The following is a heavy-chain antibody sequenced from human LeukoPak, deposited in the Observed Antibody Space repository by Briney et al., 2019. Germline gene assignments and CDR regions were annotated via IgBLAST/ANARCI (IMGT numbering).Heavy chain of an antibody. D-gene: IGHD2-2*01. J-gene: IGHJ4*02. CDR2: IRPNSGGT. CDR3: ARGGFCGSTSCYLFDY. CDR1: GYTFTDLY. V-gene: IGHV1-2*02. Sequence: ASVKVSCKASGYTFTDLYIHWVRQAPGQGLEWMGFIRPNSGGTDYAQKFQGRVTMTRDTSISTAYMELSRLRSDDTAVYYCARGGFCGSTSCYLFDYWGQGTLVTVSS.